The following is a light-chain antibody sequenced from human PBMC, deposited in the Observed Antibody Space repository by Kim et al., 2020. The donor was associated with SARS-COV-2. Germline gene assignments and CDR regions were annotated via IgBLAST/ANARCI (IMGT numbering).Light chain of an antibody. CDR1: SLRSYY. CDR2: GKN. CDR3: NSRDSSGNPVV. J-gene: IGLJ2*01. V-gene: IGLV3-19*01. Sequence: SSELTQDPAVSVALGQTVRITCQGDSLRSYYASWYQQKPGQAPVLVIYGKNNRHSGIPDRFSGSSSGNTASLTITGAQAEDEADYYCNSRDSSGNPVVFG.